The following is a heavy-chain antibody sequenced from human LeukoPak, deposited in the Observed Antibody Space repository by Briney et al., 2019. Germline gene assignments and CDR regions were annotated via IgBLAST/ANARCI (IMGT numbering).Heavy chain of an antibody. CDR2: IIPIFGTA. CDR1: GGTFSSYA. V-gene: IGHV1-69*01. Sequence: SVKVSCKASGGTFSSYAISWVRQAPGQGLEWMGGIIPIFGTANYAQKFQGRVTITADESTSTAYMELSSLRSEDTAVYYCARVVGEQLVFDYWGQGTLVTVSS. CDR3: ARVVGEQLVFDY. D-gene: IGHD6-13*01. J-gene: IGHJ4*02.